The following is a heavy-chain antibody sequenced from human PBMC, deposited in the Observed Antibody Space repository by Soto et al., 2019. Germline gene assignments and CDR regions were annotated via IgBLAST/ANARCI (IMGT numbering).Heavy chain of an antibody. CDR3: ARDRYYYDSSGYYVQDAFDI. J-gene: IGHJ3*02. Sequence: QVQLVGSGGGVVQPGRYLRLSCAASGFTFSSYGMHWVRQAPGKGLEWVAVIWYDGSNKYYADSVKGRFTISRDNSKNTLYLQMNSLRAEDTAVYYCARDRYYYDSSGYYVQDAFDIWGQGTMVTVSS. CDR1: GFTFSSYG. D-gene: IGHD3-22*01. CDR2: IWYDGSNK. V-gene: IGHV3-33*01.